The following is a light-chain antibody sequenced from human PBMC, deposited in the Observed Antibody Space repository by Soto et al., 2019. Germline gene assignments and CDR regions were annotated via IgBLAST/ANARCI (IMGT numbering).Light chain of an antibody. CDR2: EVS. J-gene: IGLJ1*01. Sequence: QSALTQPASGSGSPGQSITISCTGTSSDVGGYNYVSWYQQPPGKAPKLMIYEVSNRPSGVSNRFSGSKSGNTASLTISGLQAEDEADYYCSSYTSNSPYVFGTGTKVTVL. V-gene: IGLV2-14*01. CDR1: SSDVGGYNY. CDR3: SSYTSNSPYV.